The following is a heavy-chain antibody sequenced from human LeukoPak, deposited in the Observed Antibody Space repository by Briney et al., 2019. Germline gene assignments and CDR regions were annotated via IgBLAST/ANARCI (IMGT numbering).Heavy chain of an antibody. D-gene: IGHD6-19*01. CDR2: ISGSGDST. Sequence: PGGSLRLSCAASGFTFSSYAMSWVRQAPGKGLEWVSTISGSGDSTYYADSVKGRFTISRDNSKNTLYLQMNSLGAEDTAVYYCAKEGIAVAGPFYYWGQGTLVTVSS. V-gene: IGHV3-23*01. CDR1: GFTFSSYA. CDR3: AKEGIAVAGPFYY. J-gene: IGHJ4*02.